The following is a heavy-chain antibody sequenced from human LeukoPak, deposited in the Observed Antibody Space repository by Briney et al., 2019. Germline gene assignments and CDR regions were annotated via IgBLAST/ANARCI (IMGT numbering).Heavy chain of an antibody. CDR1: GFTFSSYA. D-gene: IGHD6-19*01. V-gene: IGHV3-30*04. J-gene: IGHJ6*04. Sequence: GGSLRPSCAASGFTFSSYAMHWVRQAPGKGLEWVAVISYDGSNKYYADSVKGRFTISRDNSKNTLYLQMNSLRAEDTAVYYCAREKAVAGAYYYGMDVWGKGTTVTVSS. CDR3: AREKAVAGAYYYGMDV. CDR2: ISYDGSNK.